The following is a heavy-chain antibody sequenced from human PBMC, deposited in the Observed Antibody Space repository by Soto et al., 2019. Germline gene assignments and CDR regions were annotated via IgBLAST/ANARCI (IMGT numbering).Heavy chain of an antibody. D-gene: IGHD3-3*01. CDR2: IKQDGSEK. CDR3: ARDVYDFWSGYPPRYYYYGMDV. J-gene: IGHJ6*02. CDR1: VFTFSRYW. V-gene: IGHV3-7*01. Sequence: PWGSLRLSCSASVFTFSRYWMSWFRQAPGKGLEWVANIKQDGSEKYYVDSVEGRFTISRDNAKNSLYLQMNSLRAEDTAVYYCARDVYDFWSGYPPRYYYYGMDVWGQGTTVTVSS.